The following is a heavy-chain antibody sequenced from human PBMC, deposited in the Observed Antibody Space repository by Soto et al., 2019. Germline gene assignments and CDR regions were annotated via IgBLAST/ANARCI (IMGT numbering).Heavy chain of an antibody. J-gene: IGHJ5*02. D-gene: IGHD6-13*01. CDR2: IYYSGST. CDR1: GGSISSGGYY. Sequence: QVQLQESGPGLVKPSQTLSLTCTVSGGSISSGGYYWSWIRQHPGKGLEWIGYIYYSGSTYYNPSLKSRVTISVDTSKNQFSLKLSSVTAADTAVYYCARVLRSFTVAAGKVCWFDPWGQGTLVTVSS. CDR3: ARVLRSFTVAAGKVCWFDP. V-gene: IGHV4-31*03.